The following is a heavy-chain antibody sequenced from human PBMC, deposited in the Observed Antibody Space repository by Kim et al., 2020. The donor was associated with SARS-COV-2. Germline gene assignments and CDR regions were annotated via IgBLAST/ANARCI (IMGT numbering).Heavy chain of an antibody. Sequence: GGSLRLSCAASGFTFSTYSMNWVRQAPGKGLEWVSSISSTSAYITYAYSAKGRFTISRDNAKDSLYLQMNSLRAEDTAVYYCARNVVPTTKTYGMDLWGQGPTVSVPS. V-gene: IGHV3-21*01. CDR3: ARNVVPTTKTYGMDL. D-gene: IGHD2-2*01. CDR1: GFTFSTYS. CDR2: ISSTSAYI. J-gene: IGHJ6*02.